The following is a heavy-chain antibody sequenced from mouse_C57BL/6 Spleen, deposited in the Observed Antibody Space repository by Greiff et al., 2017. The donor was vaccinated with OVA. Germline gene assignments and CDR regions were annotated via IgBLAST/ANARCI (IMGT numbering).Heavy chain of an antibody. CDR2: ISSGSSTI. V-gene: IGHV5-17*01. Sequence: DVMLVESGGGLVKPGGSLKLSCAASGFTFSDYGMHWVRQAPEKGLEWVAYISSGSSTIYYADTVKGRFTISRDNAKNTLFLQMTSLRSEDTAMYYCARTSLDYAMDYWGQGTSVTVSS. J-gene: IGHJ4*01. CDR3: ARTSLDYAMDY. CDR1: GFTFSDYG.